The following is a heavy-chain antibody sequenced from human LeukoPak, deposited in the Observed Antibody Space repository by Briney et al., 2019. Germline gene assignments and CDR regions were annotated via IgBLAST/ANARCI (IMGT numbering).Heavy chain of an antibody. D-gene: IGHD6-19*01. Sequence: GGSLRLSCGASGFTFSTYWMSWVRQAPGKGLEWVANIQDAGSEMYYVDSVKGRFTISRDNAKNSLYLQMNSLRAEDTAVYYCARDSSGWYRSDYWGQGTLVTVSS. J-gene: IGHJ4*02. CDR3: ARDSSGWYRSDY. V-gene: IGHV3-7*01. CDR1: GFTFSTYW. CDR2: IQDAGSEM.